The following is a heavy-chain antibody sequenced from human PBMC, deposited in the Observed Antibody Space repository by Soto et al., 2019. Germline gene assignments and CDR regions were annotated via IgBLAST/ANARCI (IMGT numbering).Heavy chain of an antibody. V-gene: IGHV3-23*01. J-gene: IGHJ6*02. CDR3: ARDPMVRGVIPYYYYGMDV. CDR1: GFTFSSYA. CDR2: ISGSGGST. D-gene: IGHD3-10*01. Sequence: GGSLRLSCAASGFTFSSYAMSWVRQAPGKGLEWVSAISGSGGSTYYADSVKGRFTISRDNSKNTLYLQMNSLRAEDTAVYYCARDPMVRGVIPYYYYGMDVWGQGTTVTVSS.